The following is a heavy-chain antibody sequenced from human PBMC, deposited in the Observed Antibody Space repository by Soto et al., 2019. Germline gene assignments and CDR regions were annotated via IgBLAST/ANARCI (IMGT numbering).Heavy chain of an antibody. J-gene: IGHJ1*01. CDR2: IIPIFGTA. D-gene: IGHD5-18*01. Sequence: QVQLVQSGAEVKKPGSSVKVSCKASGGTISSYAISWVRQAPGQGLEWMGGIIPIFGTANYAQKFQGRVTITADKSTSTAYMELSSLRSEDTAVYYCARDRVYSYGFRRGFQHWGQGTLVTVSS. CDR1: GGTISSYA. V-gene: IGHV1-69*06. CDR3: ARDRVYSYGFRRGFQH.